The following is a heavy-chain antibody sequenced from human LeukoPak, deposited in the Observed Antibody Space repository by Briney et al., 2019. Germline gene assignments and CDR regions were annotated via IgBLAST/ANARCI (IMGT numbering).Heavy chain of an antibody. J-gene: IGHJ4*02. CDR2: ISYGGSS. V-gene: IGHV4-39*07. Sequence: KPSETLSLTCTVSGGSISSSSYYWGWLRQPPGKGLEWIGSISYGGSSYYDPSLKSRFTTSVDTSKNQFSLKLSSVTAADTALYYCARVGSSWTRDYYFDYGGQGTLVTVSS. CDR1: GGSISSSSYY. CDR3: ARVGSSWTRDYYFDY. D-gene: IGHD6-13*01.